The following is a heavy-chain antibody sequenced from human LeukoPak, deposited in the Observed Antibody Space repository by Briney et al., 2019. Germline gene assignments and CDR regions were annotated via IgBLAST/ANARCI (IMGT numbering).Heavy chain of an antibody. CDR2: INHSGST. D-gene: IGHD2-2*01. V-gene: IGHV4-34*01. Sequence: KPSETLSLTCAVYGGSFSGYYWSWIRQPPGKGLEWIGEINHSGSTNYNPSLKSRVTISVDTSKNQFSLKLSSVTAADTAVYYCARTSVVPAATRDFDYWGQGTLVTVSS. CDR3: ARTSVVPAATRDFDY. CDR1: GGSFSGYY. J-gene: IGHJ4*02.